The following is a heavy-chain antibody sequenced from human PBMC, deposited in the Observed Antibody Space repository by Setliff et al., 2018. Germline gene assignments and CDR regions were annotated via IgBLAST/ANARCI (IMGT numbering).Heavy chain of an antibody. D-gene: IGHD2-2*01. V-gene: IGHV1-18*01. J-gene: IGHJ3*01. CDR2: IITNTGKT. CDR3: ARFGGSCSSSSCYASDL. Sequence: ASVKVSCKASGYTFSTYGLHWVRQAPGQGPEWMGLIITNTGKTSYAQKFQGRVTMTTDTSTGTGYMELRSLRSDDTAVYFCARFGGSCSSSSCYASDLWGQGTMVTVSS. CDR1: GYTFSTYG.